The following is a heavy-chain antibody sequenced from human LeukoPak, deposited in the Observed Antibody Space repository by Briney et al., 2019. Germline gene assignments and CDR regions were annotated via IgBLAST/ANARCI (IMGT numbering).Heavy chain of an antibody. CDR3: ARGQGGYSYRTLEYNWFDP. Sequence: SETLSLTCTVSGGSISSGGYCWSWIRQHPGKGLEWIGYIYYSGSTYYNPSLKSRVTISVDTSKNQFSLELSSVTAADTAVYFCARGQGGYSYRTLEYNWFDPWGQGTLVTVSS. D-gene: IGHD5-18*01. CDR2: IYYSGST. CDR1: GGSISSGGYC. V-gene: IGHV4-31*03. J-gene: IGHJ5*02.